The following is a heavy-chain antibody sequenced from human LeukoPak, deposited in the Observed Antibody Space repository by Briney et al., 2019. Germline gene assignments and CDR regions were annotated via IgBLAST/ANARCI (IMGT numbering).Heavy chain of an antibody. D-gene: IGHD3-22*01. Sequence: SVKVSCKASGGTFSSYAISWVRQAPGQGLEWMGRIIPILGIANYAQKFQGRVTITADKSTSTAYMELSSLRSEDTAVYYCARDPQYYYDSSGYYYNDAFDIWGQGTMVTVSS. V-gene: IGHV1-69*04. CDR3: ARDPQYYYDSSGYYYNDAFDI. CDR1: GGTFSSYA. CDR2: IIPILGIA. J-gene: IGHJ3*02.